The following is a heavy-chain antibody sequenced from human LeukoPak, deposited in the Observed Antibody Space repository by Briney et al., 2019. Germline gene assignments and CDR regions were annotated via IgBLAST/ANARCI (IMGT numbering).Heavy chain of an antibody. CDR2: INHSGST. CDR3: ARSRGAFDI. Sequence: PSETLSLTCAVYGGSFSGYYWSWIRQPPGKGLEWIGEINHSGSTNYNPSLKSRVTISVDTSKNQFSLKLSSVTAADTAVYYCARSRGAFDIWGQGTMVTVSS. CDR1: GGSFSGYY. J-gene: IGHJ3*02. V-gene: IGHV4-34*01.